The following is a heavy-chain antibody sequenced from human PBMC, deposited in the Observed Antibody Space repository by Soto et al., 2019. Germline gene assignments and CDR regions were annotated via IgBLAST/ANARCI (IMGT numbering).Heavy chain of an antibody. V-gene: IGHV3-33*01. CDR1: GFTLSSYG. J-gene: IGHJ4*02. D-gene: IGHD4-17*01. CDR3: AREPAGDPENYYFDY. CDR2: IWYDGSNK. Sequence: QVQLVESGGGVVQPGRSLRLSCAASGFTLSSYGMHRVRQAPGKGLEWVAVIWYDGSNKYYADSVKGRFTISRDNSKNTLYLQMNSLRAEDTAVYYCAREPAGDPENYYFDYWGQGTLVTVSS.